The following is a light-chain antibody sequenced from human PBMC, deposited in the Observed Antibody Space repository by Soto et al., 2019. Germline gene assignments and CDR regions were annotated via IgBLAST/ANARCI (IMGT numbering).Light chain of an antibody. CDR3: QQYDSAPGT. CDR1: QSVRDSH. Sequence: EIVLTQSPGTLSLSPGERATLSCRASQSVRDSHLAWYQQKPGQAPSLLIYETSSSATGIPDRFRGSGSGTEFALTITRVEPEDVAMYFCQQYDSAPGTFGQGTKVEI. V-gene: IGKV3-20*01. J-gene: IGKJ1*01. CDR2: ETS.